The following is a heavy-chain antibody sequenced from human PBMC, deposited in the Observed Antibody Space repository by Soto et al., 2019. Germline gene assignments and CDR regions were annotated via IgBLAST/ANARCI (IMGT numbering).Heavy chain of an antibody. CDR2: IRGYNGNT. CDR3: AGDAVGGNWFAP. J-gene: IGHJ5*02. Sequence: QVQLVQSGAEVKKPGASVKVSCKASGYTFTSYGISWVRQAPGQGLEWMGWIRGYNGNTNYAQKLQGGVTMTTDTSTSKAYMELRGLRSDDTAVYYCAGDAVGGNWFAPWGQGTLVTVSS. D-gene: IGHD1-26*01. V-gene: IGHV1-18*01. CDR1: GYTFTSYG.